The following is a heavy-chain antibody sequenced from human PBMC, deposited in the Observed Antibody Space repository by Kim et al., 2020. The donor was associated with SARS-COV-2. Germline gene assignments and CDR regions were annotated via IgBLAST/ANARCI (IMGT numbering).Heavy chain of an antibody. Sequence: QGRVTITRDTSASTAYMELSSLRSEDTAVYYCARGSRTYYYDSSGYYLDYWGQGTLVTVSS. J-gene: IGHJ4*02. CDR3: ARGSRTYYYDSSGYYLDY. D-gene: IGHD3-22*01. V-gene: IGHV1-3*01.